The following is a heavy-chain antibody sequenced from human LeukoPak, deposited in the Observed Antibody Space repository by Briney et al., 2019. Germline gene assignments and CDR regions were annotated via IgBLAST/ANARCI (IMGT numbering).Heavy chain of an antibody. CDR3: ARRYCSSTSCQYNWFDP. J-gene: IGHJ5*02. D-gene: IGHD2-2*01. Sequence: ASVKVSCKASGYTFTSYAMNWVRQAPGQGLEWMGWINTNTGNPTYAQGFTGRFVFSLDTSVSTAYLQISSLKAEDTAVYYCARRYCSSTSCQYNWFDPWGQGTLVTVSS. CDR1: GYTFTSYA. V-gene: IGHV7-4-1*02. CDR2: INTNTGNP.